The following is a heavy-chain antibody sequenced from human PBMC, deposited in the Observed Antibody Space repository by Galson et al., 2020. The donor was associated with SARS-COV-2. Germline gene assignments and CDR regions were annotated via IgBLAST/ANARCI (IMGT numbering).Heavy chain of an antibody. Sequence: GESLKISCAASGFTFSSYWMSWVRQAPGKGLEWVANIKQDGSEKYYVDSVKGRFTISRDNAKNSLYLQMNSLRAEDTAVYYCARDRPDYYYYGMDVWGQGTTVTVSS. CDR1: GFTFSSYW. CDR3: ARDRPDYYYYGMDV. J-gene: IGHJ6*02. V-gene: IGHV3-7*05. CDR2: IKQDGSEK.